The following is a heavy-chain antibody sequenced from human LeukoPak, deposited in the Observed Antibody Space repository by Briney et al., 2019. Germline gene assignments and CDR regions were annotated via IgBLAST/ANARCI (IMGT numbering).Heavy chain of an antibody. CDR2: ISSSDNTI. Sequence: GGSLRLSRAASGFAFSEYSMNWVRQAPGKGLEWVSYISSSDNTIHYADSVKGRFTISRDNAKNSLYLEMNSLRGGDTAVYYCARVHRGHSYGRLDSRGQGTLVTVSS. D-gene: IGHD5-18*01. V-gene: IGHV3-48*01. J-gene: IGHJ4*02. CDR3: ARVHRGHSYGRLDS. CDR1: GFAFSEYS.